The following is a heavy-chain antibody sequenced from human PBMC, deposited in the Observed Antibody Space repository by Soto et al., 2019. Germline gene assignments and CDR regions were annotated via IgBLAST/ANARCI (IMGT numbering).Heavy chain of an antibody. J-gene: IGHJ6*03. CDR3: ARDRGRITIFGAVSLGGYMDV. Sequence: PSETLSLTCTVSGGSISSYYWSWIRQPPGKGLEWIGDIYYSGSTHYNPSLKSRVTISVDTSKNQFSLKLSSVTAADTAVYYCARDRGRITIFGAVSLGGYMDVWGKGTTVTVSS. V-gene: IGHV4-59*01. CDR1: GGSISSYY. CDR2: IYYSGST. D-gene: IGHD3-3*01.